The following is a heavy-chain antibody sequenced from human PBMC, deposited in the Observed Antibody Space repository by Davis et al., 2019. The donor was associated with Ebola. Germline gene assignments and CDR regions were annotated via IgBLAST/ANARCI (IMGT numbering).Heavy chain of an antibody. D-gene: IGHD3-10*01. J-gene: IGHJ4*02. CDR3: ASGTYYGSGSYIDY. V-gene: IGHV1-46*01. CDR1: GYTFTSYY. CDR2: VSPSGGST. Sequence: AASVKVSCKAFGYTFTSYYIHWVRQAPGQGLEWMGIVSPSGGSTTYAQKFQGRVTMTRDTSTSTVYMELSSLRSEDTAVYYCASGTYYGSGSYIDYWGQGTLVTVSS.